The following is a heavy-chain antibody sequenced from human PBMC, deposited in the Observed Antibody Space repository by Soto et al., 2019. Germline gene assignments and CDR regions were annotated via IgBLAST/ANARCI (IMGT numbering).Heavy chain of an antibody. V-gene: IGHV1-18*01. CDR3: ALKRSTARFDP. D-gene: IGHD4-17*01. J-gene: IGHJ5*02. Sequence: QVQLVQSGAEVKKPGASVKVSCKASGYTFTSYGISWVRQAPGQGPEWMGWISGYNGDTKYAQKLQGRVTMTTDTSTSTAYMELRSLRSDDTAVYYCALKRSTARFDPWGQGTLVTVSS. CDR2: ISGYNGDT. CDR1: GYTFTSYG.